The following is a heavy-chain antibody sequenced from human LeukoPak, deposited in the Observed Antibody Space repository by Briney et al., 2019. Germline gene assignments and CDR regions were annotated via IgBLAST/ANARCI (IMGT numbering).Heavy chain of an antibody. Sequence: GGSLRLSCTSSGFTFGDYAMSWFRQAPGKGLEWVGFIRSKGYGGTTEYAASVRGRFTISRDDSKTIAYLQMNSLKTEDTAVYYCSRDGGIGYSSTWGGGLYNFDSWGQGTLVTVSS. V-gene: IGHV3-49*03. CDR1: GFTFGDYA. J-gene: IGHJ4*02. D-gene: IGHD6-13*01. CDR2: IRSKGYGGTT. CDR3: SRDGGIGYSSTWGGGLYNFDS.